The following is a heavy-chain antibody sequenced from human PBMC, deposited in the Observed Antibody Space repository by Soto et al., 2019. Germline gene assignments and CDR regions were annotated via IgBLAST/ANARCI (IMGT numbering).Heavy chain of an antibody. J-gene: IGHJ3*02. Sequence: VQLLESGGGLVQPGGSLRLSCAASGFTFSSYAMSWVRQAPGKGLEWVSAISGSGGSTYYADSVKGRFTISRDNSKNTLYLQMNSLRAEDTAVYYCAKVVSEYYYDSSGSWDAFDIWGQGTMVTVSS. D-gene: IGHD3-22*01. CDR2: ISGSGGST. CDR3: AKVVSEYYYDSSGSWDAFDI. CDR1: GFTFSSYA. V-gene: IGHV3-23*01.